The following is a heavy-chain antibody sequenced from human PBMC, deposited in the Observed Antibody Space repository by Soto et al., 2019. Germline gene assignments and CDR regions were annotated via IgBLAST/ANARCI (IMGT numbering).Heavy chain of an antibody. Sequence: PGGSLRLSCAASGFTISSNYMSWVRKAPGKGLEWVSVIYSGGSTYYADSVKGRFTISRDNSKNTLYLQMNSLRAEDTAVYYCARDAIENYYYYYGMDVWGQGTTVTVSS. CDR2: IYSGGST. V-gene: IGHV3-66*01. CDR3: ARDAIENYYYYYGMDV. D-gene: IGHD3-22*01. CDR1: GFTISSNY. J-gene: IGHJ6*02.